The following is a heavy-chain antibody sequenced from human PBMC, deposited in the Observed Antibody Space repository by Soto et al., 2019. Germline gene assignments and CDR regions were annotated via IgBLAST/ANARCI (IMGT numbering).Heavy chain of an antibody. CDR3: ARGRNYMDV. CDR1: GFTFSDYS. J-gene: IGHJ6*03. Sequence: GGSLRLSCAASGFTFSDYSMNWVRQAPGKGLEWVSYIISSSSTMYYADSVKGRFTISRDNAEKSLYLQMNSLRAEDTAVYYCARGRNYMDVWGKGTTVTV. V-gene: IGHV3-48*01. CDR2: IISSSSTM.